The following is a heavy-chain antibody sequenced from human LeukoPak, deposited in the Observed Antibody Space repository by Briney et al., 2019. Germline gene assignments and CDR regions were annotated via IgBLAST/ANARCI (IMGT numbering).Heavy chain of an antibody. Sequence: SETLSLTCTVSGGSISSYYWSWIRQPPGKGLEWIGHIYYSGSTNYNPSLKSRVTISVDTSKNQFSLNLSSVTAADTAVYYCARFGSLREPIHDYWGQGTLVTVSS. CDR3: ARFGSLREPIHDY. V-gene: IGHV4-59*01. J-gene: IGHJ4*02. CDR2: IYYSGST. CDR1: GGSISSYY. D-gene: IGHD3-16*01.